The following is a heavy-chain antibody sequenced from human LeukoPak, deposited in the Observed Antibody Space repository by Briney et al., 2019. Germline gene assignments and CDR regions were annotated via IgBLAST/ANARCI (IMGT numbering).Heavy chain of an antibody. CDR1: GYRFTSYW. Sequence: GESLKISCKGSGYRFTSYWIGWVRQMPGKGLEWMGIIYPGDSDTRYSPSFQGQVTISADKSISTAYLQWSSLKASDTAMYYCARIYPRLAAQNWFDPWGQGTLVTVSS. CDR3: ARIYPRLAAQNWFDP. CDR2: IYPGDSDT. J-gene: IGHJ5*02. D-gene: IGHD6-13*01. V-gene: IGHV5-51*01.